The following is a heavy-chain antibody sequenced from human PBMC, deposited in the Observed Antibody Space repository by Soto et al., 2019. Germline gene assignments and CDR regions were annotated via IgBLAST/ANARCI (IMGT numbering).Heavy chain of an antibody. J-gene: IGHJ4*02. Sequence: GASVKVSCKVSGYTLTELSMHWVRQAPGKGLEWMGGFDPEDGETIYAQKFQGRVTMTEDTSTDTAYMELSSLRSEDTAVYYCATADFVVVPAAMWFDYWGQGTLVTVSS. CDR3: ATADFVVVPAAMWFDY. CDR2: FDPEDGET. D-gene: IGHD2-2*01. CDR1: GYTLTELS. V-gene: IGHV1-24*01.